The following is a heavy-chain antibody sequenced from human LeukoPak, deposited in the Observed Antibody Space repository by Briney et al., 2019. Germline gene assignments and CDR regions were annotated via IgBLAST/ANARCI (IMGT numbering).Heavy chain of an antibody. CDR2: IYYSGST. J-gene: IGHJ4*02. CDR1: GGSISSSSYY. D-gene: IGHD3-3*01. Sequence: PSETPSLTCTVSGGSISSSSYYWGWIRQPPGKGLEWIGSIYYSGSTYYNPSLKSRVTISVDTSKNQFSLKLSSVTAADTAVYYCARGRFLEWLLPLDYWGQGTLVTVSS. V-gene: IGHV4-39*07. CDR3: ARGRFLEWLLPLDY.